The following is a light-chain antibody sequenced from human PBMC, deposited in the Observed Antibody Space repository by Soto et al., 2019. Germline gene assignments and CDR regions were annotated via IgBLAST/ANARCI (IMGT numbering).Light chain of an antibody. CDR1: SSDVGGYNY. J-gene: IGLJ1*01. CDR3: SSYTSSSLYV. V-gene: IGLV2-14*04. Sequence: SCTGTSSDVGGYNYVSWYQQHPGKAPKLMIYDVSNRPSGVSNRFSGSKSGNTASLTISGLQAEDEADYYCSSYTSSSLYVFGTGTKVTVL. CDR2: DVS.